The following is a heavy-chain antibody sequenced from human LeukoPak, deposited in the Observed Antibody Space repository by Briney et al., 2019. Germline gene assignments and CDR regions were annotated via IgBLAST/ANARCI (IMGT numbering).Heavy chain of an antibody. D-gene: IGHD3-3*01. CDR2: IYYSGST. V-gene: IGHV4-59*01. CDR1: GGSISSYY. Sequence: PSETLSLTCTVSGGSISSYYWSWIRQPPGKGLEWIGYIYYSGSTYYNPSLKSRVTISVDTSKNQFSLKLSSVTAADTAVYYCARSSDRVLRFSEWSPPNFDYWGQGTLVTVSS. J-gene: IGHJ4*02. CDR3: ARSSDRVLRFSEWSPPNFDY.